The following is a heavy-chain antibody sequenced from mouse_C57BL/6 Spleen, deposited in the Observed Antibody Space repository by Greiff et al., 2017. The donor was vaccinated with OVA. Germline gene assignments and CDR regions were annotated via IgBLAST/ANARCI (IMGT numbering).Heavy chain of an antibody. CDR3: TEGNWDRFAY. J-gene: IGHJ3*01. Sequence: EVKLVESGGGLVQPGGSMKLSCVASGFTFSNYWMTWVRQSPETGLEWVAQIRLKSDNYATHYAESVKGRFTISRDESKSSGYLQMNNLRAEDTGIYYCTEGNWDRFAYWGQGTLVTVSA. D-gene: IGHD4-1*01. V-gene: IGHV6-3*01. CDR1: GFTFSNYW. CDR2: IRLKSDNYAT.